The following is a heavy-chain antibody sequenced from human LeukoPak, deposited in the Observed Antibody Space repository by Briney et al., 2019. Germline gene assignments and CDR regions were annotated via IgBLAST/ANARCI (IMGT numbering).Heavy chain of an antibody. CDR2: VYHSGST. Sequence: SETLSLTCVVSGGSINNNKWWSWVRQPPGKGLEWIGDVYHSGSTNYNPSLKSRVTISVDKSKNQFSLKLSSVTAADTAVYYCARAGQHFDYWGQGTLVTVSS. J-gene: IGHJ4*02. CDR3: ARAGQHFDY. V-gene: IGHV4-4*02. D-gene: IGHD6-13*01. CDR1: GGSINNNKW.